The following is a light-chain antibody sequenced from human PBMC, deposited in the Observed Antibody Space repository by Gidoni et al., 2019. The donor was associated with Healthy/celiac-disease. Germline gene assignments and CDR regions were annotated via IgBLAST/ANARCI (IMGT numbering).Light chain of an antibody. CDR2: KVS. Sequence: DVVITQSPLSLPVTLGQPASISCRSSQSRVHSDGNTYLNWFQQRPGQSTRRLIYKVSNRDSGVPDRFSGSGSGTDFTLKISRVEAEDVGVYYCMQGTNWPWTFGQGTKVEIK. CDR3: MQGTNWPWT. CDR1: QSRVHSDGNTY. V-gene: IGKV2-30*02. J-gene: IGKJ1*01.